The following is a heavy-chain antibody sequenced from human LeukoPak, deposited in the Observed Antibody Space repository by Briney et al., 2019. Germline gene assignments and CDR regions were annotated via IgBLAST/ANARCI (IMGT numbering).Heavy chain of an antibody. CDR3: ARAVYGFDAFDI. CDR2: ISSSSSYI. D-gene: IGHD4-17*01. Sequence: PGGSLRLSCAASGFTFSSYAMHWVRQAPGKGLEWVSSISSSSSYIYYADSVKGRFTISRDNAKNSLYLQMNSLRAEDTAVYYCARAVYGFDAFDIWGQGPMVTVSS. J-gene: IGHJ3*02. CDR1: GFTFSSYA. V-gene: IGHV3-21*01.